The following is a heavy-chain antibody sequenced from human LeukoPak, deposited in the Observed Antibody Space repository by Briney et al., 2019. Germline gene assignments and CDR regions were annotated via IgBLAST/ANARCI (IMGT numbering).Heavy chain of an antibody. Sequence: PGGSLRLSCAASGFTFSSSATSWVRQAPGKGLEWVSAISGSGGSTYYADSVKGRFTISRDNSKNTLYLQMNSLRAEDTAVYYCAKDTYYSSGGGWGQGTLVTVSS. CDR1: GFTFSSSA. CDR3: AKDTYYSSGGG. J-gene: IGHJ4*02. V-gene: IGHV3-23*01. CDR2: ISGSGGST. D-gene: IGHD6-19*01.